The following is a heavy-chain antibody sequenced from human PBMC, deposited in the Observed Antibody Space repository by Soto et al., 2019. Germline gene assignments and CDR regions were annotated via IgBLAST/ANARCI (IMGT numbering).Heavy chain of an antibody. CDR2: ISSSGSTI. V-gene: IGHV3-48*03. CDR3: ARDYDSSGYSDY. J-gene: IGHJ4*02. D-gene: IGHD3-22*01. CDR1: GFTFSSYE. Sequence: SLRLSCAASGFTFSSYEMNWVRQAPGKGLEWVSYISSSGSTIYYADSVKGRFTISRDNAKNSLYLQMNSLRAEDTAVYYCARDYDSSGYSDYWGQRTLVTVSS.